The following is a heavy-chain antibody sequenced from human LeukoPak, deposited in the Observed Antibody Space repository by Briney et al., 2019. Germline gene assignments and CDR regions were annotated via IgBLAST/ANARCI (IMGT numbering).Heavy chain of an antibody. CDR2: IKQDGSEK. Sequence: PGGSLRLSCAASGFTFSSYLMSWVRQAPGKGLEWVANIKQDGSEKYYVDSVKGRFTISRDNAKNSLYLQMNSLRAEDTAVYYCVYRGYWGQGTLVTVSS. J-gene: IGHJ4*02. CDR3: VYRGY. D-gene: IGHD1-26*01. V-gene: IGHV3-7*01. CDR1: GFTFSSYL.